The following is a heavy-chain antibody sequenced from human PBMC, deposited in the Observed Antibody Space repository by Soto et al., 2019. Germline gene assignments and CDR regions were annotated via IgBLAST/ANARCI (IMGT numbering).Heavy chain of an antibody. Sequence: PPGKGLDWIGNIYYSGSTYYNPSLQSRVTISVDTSKNQFFLRLSSVTAADTAVYYCARVVKDNPYYYSVSAVLGNRTTVPGS. CDR2: IYYSGST. V-gene: IGHV4-39*01. CDR3: ARVVKDNPYYYSVSAV. D-gene: IGHD1-1*01. J-gene: IGHJ6*03.